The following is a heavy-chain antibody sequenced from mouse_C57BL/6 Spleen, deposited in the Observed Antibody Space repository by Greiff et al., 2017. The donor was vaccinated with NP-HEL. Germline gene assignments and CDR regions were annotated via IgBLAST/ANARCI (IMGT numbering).Heavy chain of an antibody. V-gene: IGHV5-17*01. Sequence: EVKLEESGGGLVKPGGSLKLSCAASGFTFSDYGMHWVRQAPEKGLEWVAYISSGSSTIYYADTVKGRFTISRDNAKNTLFLQMTSLRSEDTAMYYCARTLTTVVANYYAMDYWGQGTSVTVSS. D-gene: IGHD1-1*01. CDR3: ARTLTTVVANYYAMDY. CDR1: GFTFSDYG. CDR2: ISSGSSTI. J-gene: IGHJ4*01.